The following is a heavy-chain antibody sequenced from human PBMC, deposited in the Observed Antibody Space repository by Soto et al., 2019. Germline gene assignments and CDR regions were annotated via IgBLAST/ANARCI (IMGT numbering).Heavy chain of an antibody. CDR3: ARDGGDYPIGMDV. D-gene: IGHD4-17*01. Sequence: GGSLRLSCAASEFTFSSYEMHWVGQATGKGLEWVSAIGAAGDTYYPGSVKGRFTISRENAKNSLYLQMNSLRAEDTAVYYCARDGGDYPIGMDVWDQETTVTVSS. J-gene: IGHJ6*02. V-gene: IGHV3-13*01. CDR2: IGAAGDT. CDR1: EFTFSSYE.